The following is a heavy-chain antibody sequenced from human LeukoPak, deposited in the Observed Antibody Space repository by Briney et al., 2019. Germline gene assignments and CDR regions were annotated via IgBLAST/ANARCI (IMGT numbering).Heavy chain of an antibody. J-gene: IGHJ5*02. V-gene: IGHV3-48*02. Sequence: PGGSLRLSCAASGFTFSLYVMNWVRQAPGKGLEWVSYISSSGGTIYYADSVKGRFTISRDNAKNSLYLQMNSLRDEDTAVYYCAREGGGYDYIWFDPWGQGTLVTVSS. CDR2: ISSSGGTI. D-gene: IGHD5-12*01. CDR1: GFTFSLYV. CDR3: AREGGGYDYIWFDP.